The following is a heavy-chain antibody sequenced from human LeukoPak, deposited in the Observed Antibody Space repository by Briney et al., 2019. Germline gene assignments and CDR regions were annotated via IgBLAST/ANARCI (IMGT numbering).Heavy chain of an antibody. V-gene: IGHV6-1*01. J-gene: IGHJ6*03. Sequence: SQTLSLTCAISGDSVSTNSVAWNWIRQSPSRGLEWLGRTSYRSKWYNDYAVSVKSRITITPDTSKNQFSLQLNSVTPEDTAVYYCARDLRGAVSRYMDVWGKGTTVTISS. CDR3: ARDLRGAVSRYMDV. D-gene: IGHD6-19*01. CDR2: TSYRSKWYN. CDR1: GDSVSTNSVA.